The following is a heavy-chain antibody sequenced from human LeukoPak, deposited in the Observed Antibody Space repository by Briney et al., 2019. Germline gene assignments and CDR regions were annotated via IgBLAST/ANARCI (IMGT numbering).Heavy chain of an antibody. D-gene: IGHD2-15*01. J-gene: IGHJ3*02. CDR2: ISYSGNT. Sequence: SETLSLTCTVSGGSIISSDYHWGWVRQPPGKGLEWIGTISYSGNTDYNPSLRSRVTISADMSNNQFSLRLGSVTAADTAVYHCARHCCSGPAKRVFDIWGQGTMVTVSS. V-gene: IGHV4-39*01. CDR1: GGSIISSDYH. CDR3: ARHCCSGPAKRVFDI.